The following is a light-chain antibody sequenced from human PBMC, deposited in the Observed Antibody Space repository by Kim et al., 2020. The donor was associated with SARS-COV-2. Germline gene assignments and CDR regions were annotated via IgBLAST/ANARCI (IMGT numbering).Light chain of an antibody. CDR3: LQDYNCPYN. CDR1: QGIRDD. J-gene: IGKJ2*01. CDR2: SAY. Sequence: CTSVEDTITITCRASQGIRDDLGWYQQKPEKAPKLLIYSAYSLQSGVPSRFSGSGSGTDFTLTISSLQPEDFAPYYCLQDYNCPYNFGQGTKLEI. V-gene: IGKV1-6*01.